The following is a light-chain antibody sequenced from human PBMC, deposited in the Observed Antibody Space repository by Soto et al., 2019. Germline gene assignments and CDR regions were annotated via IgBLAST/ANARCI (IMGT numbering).Light chain of an antibody. V-gene: IGLV6-57*03. J-gene: IGLJ3*02. CDR1: SGSIASNY. Sequence: NFMLTQPHSVSESPGKTVTISCTRSSGSIASNYVQWYQQRPGSAPTTVIYEDNQRPSGVPDRFSGSIDSSSNSASLTISGLETEDEADYYWQSYDSSNSWVFGGGTKLTVL. CDR2: EDN. CDR3: QSYDSSNSWV.